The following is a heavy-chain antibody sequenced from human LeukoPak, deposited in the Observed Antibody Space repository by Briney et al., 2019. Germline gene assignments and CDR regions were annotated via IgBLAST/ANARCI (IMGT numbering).Heavy chain of an antibody. V-gene: IGHV3-11*01. CDR2: ISSSGSTI. CDR3: ARELDTAMVVDY. Sequence: GGSLRLSCAASGFTFRDYYMIWIRQAPGKGLEWVPYISSSGSTIYYADSVKGRFTISRDNAKNSLYLQMNSLRAEDTAVYYCARELDTAMVVDYWGQGTLVTVSS. J-gene: IGHJ4*02. CDR1: GFTFRDYY. D-gene: IGHD5-18*01.